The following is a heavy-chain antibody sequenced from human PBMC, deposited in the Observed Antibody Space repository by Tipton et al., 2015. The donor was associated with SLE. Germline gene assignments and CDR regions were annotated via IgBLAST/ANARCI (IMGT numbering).Heavy chain of an antibody. CDR2: IYYSGST. V-gene: IGHV4-39*07. J-gene: IGHJ4*02. Sequence: TLSLTCIVSGGSISSSSYYWGWIRQPPGKGLEWIGSIYYSGSTYYNPSLKSRVTISVDTSKNQFSLKLSSVTAADTAVYYCARYRAAGYFDYWGQGTLVTVSS. CDR1: GGSISSSSYY. CDR3: ARYRAAGYFDY. D-gene: IGHD6-13*01.